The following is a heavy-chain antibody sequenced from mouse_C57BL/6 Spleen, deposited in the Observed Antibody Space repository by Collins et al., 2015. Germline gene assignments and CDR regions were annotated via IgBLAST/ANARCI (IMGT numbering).Heavy chain of an antibody. Sequence: VQLQQSGPELVKPGASVKISCKASGFSFTGYSMNWVKQSPEKSLEWIGEINPSTGGTTYNQKFKAKATLTVDKSSSTAYMQLKSLTSEDSAVYYCAGYYYYGSRGYFDVWGTGTTVTVSS. CDR1: GFSFTGYS. V-gene: IGHV1-42*01. D-gene: IGHD1-1*01. CDR2: INPSTGGT. CDR3: AGYYYYGSRGYFDV. J-gene: IGHJ1*03.